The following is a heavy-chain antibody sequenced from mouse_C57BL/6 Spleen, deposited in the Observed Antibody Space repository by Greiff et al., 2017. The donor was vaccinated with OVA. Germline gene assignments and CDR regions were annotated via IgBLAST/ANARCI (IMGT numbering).Heavy chain of an antibody. CDR1: GFTFSSYA. J-gene: IGHJ4*01. V-gene: IGHV5-4*01. Sequence: DVKLVESGGGLVKPGGSLKLSCAASGFTFSSYAMSWVRQTPEKRLEWVATISDGGSYTYYPDNVKGRFTISRDNAKNNLYLQMSHLKSEDTAMYYCARDRGQSYAMDYWGQGTSVTVSS. D-gene: IGHD3-1*01. CDR3: ARDRGQSYAMDY. CDR2: ISDGGSYT.